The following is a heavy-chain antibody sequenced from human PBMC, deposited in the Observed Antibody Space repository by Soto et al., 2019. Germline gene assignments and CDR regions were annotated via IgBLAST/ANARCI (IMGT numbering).Heavy chain of an antibody. Sequence: KASETLSLTCAVSGGSISSSSYYWDWIRQPPGKGLEWIGTIYYTGTSNYNPSLKSRVTISVDTSKNQFSLNLSSVTAADTAVYYCTRHAIGVVVPAAIRNWGQGSLVTAPQ. CDR3: TRHAIGVVVPAAIRN. J-gene: IGHJ1*01. D-gene: IGHD2-15*01. CDR1: GGSISSSSYY. V-gene: IGHV4-39*01. CDR2: IYYTGTS.